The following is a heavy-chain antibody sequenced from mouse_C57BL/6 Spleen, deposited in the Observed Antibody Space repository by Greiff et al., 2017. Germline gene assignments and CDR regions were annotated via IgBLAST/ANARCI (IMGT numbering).Heavy chain of an antibody. D-gene: IGHD1-1*01. CDR3: TTGKVGDY. V-gene: IGHV14-4*01. J-gene: IGHJ4*01. CDR2: IDPENGDT. CDR1: GFNIKDDY. Sequence: EVQLVESGAELVRPGASVKLSCTASGFNIKDDYMHWVKQRPEQGLEWIGWIDPENGDTEYASKFQGKATITADTSSNTAYLQLSSLTSEDTAVYYCTTGKVGDYWGQGTSVTVSS.